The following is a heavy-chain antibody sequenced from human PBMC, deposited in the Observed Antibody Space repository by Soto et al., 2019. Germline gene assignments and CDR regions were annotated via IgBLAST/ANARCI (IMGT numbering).Heavy chain of an antibody. V-gene: IGHV3-48*04. J-gene: IGHJ4*02. D-gene: IGHD7-27*01. CDR1: GFTFSSYS. CDR3: ARVKSLGIAYYFDY. CDR2: ISSSSSTI. Sequence: GGSLRLSCAASGFTFSSYSMNWVRQAPGKGLEWVSYISSSSSTIYYADSVKGRFTISRDNAKNSLYLQMNSLRAEDTAVYYCARVKSLGIAYYFDYWGQGTLVTVSS.